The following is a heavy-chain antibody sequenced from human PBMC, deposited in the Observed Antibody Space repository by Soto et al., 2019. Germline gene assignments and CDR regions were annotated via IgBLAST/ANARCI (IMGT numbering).Heavy chain of an antibody. J-gene: IGHJ6*02. CDR1: GFTVSNSY. Sequence: GGSLRLSCVASGFTVSNSYMSWVRQAPGKGLEWVSYISSSSSYTNYADSVKGRFTISRDNAKNSLYLQMNSLRAEDTAVYYCARDRGSSGYYYYYYGMDVWGQGTTVTVSS. V-gene: IGHV3-11*06. CDR3: ARDRGSSGYYYYYYGMDV. CDR2: ISSSSSYT. D-gene: IGHD6-6*01.